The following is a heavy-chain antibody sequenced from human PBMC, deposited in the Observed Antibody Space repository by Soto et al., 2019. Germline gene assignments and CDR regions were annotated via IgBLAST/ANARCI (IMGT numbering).Heavy chain of an antibody. CDR1: GGSFSGYY. J-gene: IGHJ4*02. D-gene: IGHD3-10*01. Sequence: PSETLSLTCAVYGGSFSGYYWSWIRQPPGKGLEWIGEINHSGSTNYNPSLKSRVTISVDTSKNQFSLKLSSVTAADTAVYYCARERRPNYYGSGSYFLYWGQGTLVTVSS. CDR3: ARERRPNYYGSGSYFLY. CDR2: INHSGST. V-gene: IGHV4-34*01.